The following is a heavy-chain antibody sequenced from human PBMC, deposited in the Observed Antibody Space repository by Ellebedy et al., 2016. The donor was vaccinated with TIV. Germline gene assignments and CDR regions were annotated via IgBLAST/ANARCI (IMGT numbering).Heavy chain of an antibody. CDR2: IKQDGSKR. CDR3: AKGGRELWNVPCDS. Sequence: GESLKISCTASGFSLSTYWMSWVRQAPGTGLEWVANIKQDGSKRYYVDSVKGRFTISRDNAKKSLYLQMNSLRAEDTAVYFCAKGGRELWNVPCDSWGQGTLVTVSS. J-gene: IGHJ5*01. V-gene: IGHV3-7*01. CDR1: GFSLSTYW. D-gene: IGHD1-1*01.